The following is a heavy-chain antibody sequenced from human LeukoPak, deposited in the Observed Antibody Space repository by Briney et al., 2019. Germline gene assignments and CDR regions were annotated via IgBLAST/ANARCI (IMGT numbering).Heavy chain of an antibody. CDR3: ARGYSDYYYFDS. J-gene: IGHJ4*02. Sequence: GGSLRPSCAASGFTFSRYWMHWVRQAPGKGLVWVSRSNTDGSSTNYADSVKGRFTISRDNAKSTLYLQMNSLRAEDTAVYYCARGYSDYYYFDSWGQGTLVTVSS. D-gene: IGHD4-11*01. V-gene: IGHV3-74*01. CDR1: GFTFSRYW. CDR2: SNTDGSST.